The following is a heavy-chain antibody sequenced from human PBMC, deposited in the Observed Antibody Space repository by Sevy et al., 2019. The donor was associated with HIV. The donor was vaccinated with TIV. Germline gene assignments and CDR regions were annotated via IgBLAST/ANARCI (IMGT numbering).Heavy chain of an antibody. J-gene: IGHJ5*02. Sequence: ASVKVSCKVSGYTLTKLSMHWVRQAPGKGLEWMGGFDPEDGETIYAQTFQGRVTMTEDTSTDTAYMELSSLRSEDTAVYYCATAPQGCSSTSCYFRWFDPWGQGTLVTVSS. CDR3: ATAPQGCSSTSCYFRWFDP. D-gene: IGHD2-2*01. CDR2: FDPEDGET. CDR1: GYTLTKLS. V-gene: IGHV1-24*01.